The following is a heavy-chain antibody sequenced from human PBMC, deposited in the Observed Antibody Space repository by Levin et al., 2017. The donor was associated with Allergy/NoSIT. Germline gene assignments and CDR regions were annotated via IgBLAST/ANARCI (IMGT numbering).Heavy chain of an antibody. D-gene: IGHD5-18*01. CDR2: INHSGST. Sequence: SQTLSLTCAVYGGSFSGYYWSWIRQPPGKGLEWIGEINHSGSTNYNPSLKSRVTISVDTSKNQFSLKLSSVTAADTAVYYCARGTPGYSYGNYYYGMDVWGQGTTVTVSS. CDR1: GGSFSGYY. J-gene: IGHJ6*02. CDR3: ARGTPGYSYGNYYYGMDV. V-gene: IGHV4-34*01.